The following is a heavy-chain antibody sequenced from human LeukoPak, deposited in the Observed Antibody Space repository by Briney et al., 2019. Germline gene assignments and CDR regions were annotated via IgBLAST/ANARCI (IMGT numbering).Heavy chain of an antibody. D-gene: IGHD4-17*01. CDR1: GSLFTSYW. V-gene: IGHV5-51*01. J-gene: IGHJ5*02. CDR3: ARSTVPNSPDWFDP. Sequence: GASLQISCQGSGSLFTSYWIGWVRQLPGKGLEWMGIIYPGDSATRYSPSFQGQVTISADKSISTAYLQWSSLEASDTAMYYCARSTVPNSPDWFDPWGQGTLVTVSS. CDR2: IYPGDSAT.